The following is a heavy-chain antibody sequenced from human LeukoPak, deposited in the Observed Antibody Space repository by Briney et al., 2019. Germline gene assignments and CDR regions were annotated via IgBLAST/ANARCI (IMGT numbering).Heavy chain of an antibody. Sequence: PVGSLRLSCAASGFTFNSYAMSWVRQAPGKGLEWVSAISGSGGSTYYADSVKGRFTISRDNSKNTLYLQMNSLRAEDTAVYYCAKDLSRWIQLWSYWGRGTLVTVSS. J-gene: IGHJ4*02. V-gene: IGHV3-23*01. CDR2: ISGSGGST. D-gene: IGHD5-18*01. CDR3: AKDLSRWIQLWSY. CDR1: GFTFNSYA.